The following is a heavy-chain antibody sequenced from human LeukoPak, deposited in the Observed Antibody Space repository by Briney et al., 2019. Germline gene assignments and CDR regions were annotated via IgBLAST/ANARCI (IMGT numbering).Heavy chain of an antibody. D-gene: IGHD6-13*01. J-gene: IGHJ4*02. Sequence: GGSLRLSCAASGFTFSSYAMSWVRQAPGKGLEWVSGISGSGGSTYYVDSVKGRFTISRDNSKNTLYLQMNSLRAEDTAVYYCAKTRPLDSSSWSHGDYWGQGTLVTVSS. CDR3: AKTRPLDSSSWSHGDY. V-gene: IGHV3-23*01. CDR2: ISGSGGST. CDR1: GFTFSSYA.